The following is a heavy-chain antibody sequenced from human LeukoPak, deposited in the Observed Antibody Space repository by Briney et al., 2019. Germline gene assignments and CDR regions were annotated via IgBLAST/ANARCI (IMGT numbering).Heavy chain of an antibody. CDR1: GFTFSSYA. CDR3: ARSYYYDSSGYYPYY. J-gene: IGHJ4*02. Sequence: GGSLRLSCAASGFTFSSYAMHWVRQAPGKGLEWVAVISYDGSNKYYADSVKGRFTISRDNSKNTLYLQMNSLRAEDTAVYYCARSYYYDSSGYYPYYWGQGTLVTVSS. V-gene: IGHV3-30-3*01. CDR2: ISYDGSNK. D-gene: IGHD3-22*01.